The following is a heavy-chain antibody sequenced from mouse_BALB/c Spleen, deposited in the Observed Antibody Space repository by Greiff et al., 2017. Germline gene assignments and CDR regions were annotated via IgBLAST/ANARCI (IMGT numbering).Heavy chain of an antibody. D-gene: IGHD1-1*01. CDR1: GFTFSSYA. V-gene: IGHV5-9-3*01. J-gene: IGHJ2*01. CDR2: ISSGGSYT. Sequence: DVKLVESGGGLVKPGGSLKLSCAASGFTFSSYAMSWVRQTPEKRLEWVATISSGGSYTYYPDSVKGRFTISRDNAKNTLYLQMSSLRSEDTAMYYCARQEVTTVSFFDYWGQGTTLTVSS. CDR3: ARQEVTTVSFFDY.